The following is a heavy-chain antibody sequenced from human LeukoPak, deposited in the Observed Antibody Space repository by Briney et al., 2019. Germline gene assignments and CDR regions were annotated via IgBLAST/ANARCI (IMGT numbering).Heavy chain of an antibody. J-gene: IGHJ4*02. CDR3: AGGRVWLAFDS. V-gene: IGHV4-59*01. D-gene: IGHD5-18*01. CDR2: VYYRGST. CDR1: GGSISNYY. Sequence: SETLSPTCTVSGGSISNYYWTWIRQPPGKGLEWIAYVYYRGSTNYNPSLKSRVSISVDTSKNQFSLKLSSVTAADTAVYYCAGGRVWLAFDSWGQGTLLTVSS.